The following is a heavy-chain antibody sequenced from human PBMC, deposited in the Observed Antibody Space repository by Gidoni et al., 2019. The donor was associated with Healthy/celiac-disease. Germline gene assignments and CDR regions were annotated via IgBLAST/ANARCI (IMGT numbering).Heavy chain of an antibody. J-gene: IGHJ5*02. D-gene: IGHD2-2*01. Sequence: QVQLVQSGAEVKKPGSSVKVSCKASGGTFSSYAISWVRQAPVQGLEWMGGIIPIFGTANAAQKFQGRVTITADESTCTAYMELSSLRSEDTAVYYCAVGISRPYCSSTSCQVAFFNWFDPWGQGTLVTVSS. CDR1: GGTFSSYA. V-gene: IGHV1-69*01. CDR2: IIPIFGTA. CDR3: AVGISRPYCSSTSCQVAFFNWFDP.